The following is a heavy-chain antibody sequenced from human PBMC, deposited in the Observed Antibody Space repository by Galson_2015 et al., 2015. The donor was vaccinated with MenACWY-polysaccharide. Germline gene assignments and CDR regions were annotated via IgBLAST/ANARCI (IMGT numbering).Heavy chain of an antibody. CDR1: SGSTSSSGYH. CDR2: VYYSGNT. J-gene: IGHJ5*02. V-gene: IGHV4-39*07. CDR3: AGIPAAETSYGWFDP. D-gene: IGHD2-15*01. Sequence: SETLSLTCTVSSGSTSSSGYHWGWISQPPGKGLEWIGIVYYSGNTYYNPSLESRVTISIDTSENQFSLNLSSVTAADTAVYFCAGIPAAETSYGWFDPWGQGTLVTVSS.